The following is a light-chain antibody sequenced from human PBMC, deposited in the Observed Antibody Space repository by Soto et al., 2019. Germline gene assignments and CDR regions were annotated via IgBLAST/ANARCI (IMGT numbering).Light chain of an antibody. CDR3: CSYAGTYTYV. CDR1: SSDVGGYNY. V-gene: IGLV2-11*01. J-gene: IGLJ1*01. CDR2: DVT. Sequence: QSALTQPRSVSGSPGQSVTISCTGTSSDVGGYNYVSWFQHHPGKAPKLMIYDVTRRPSGVPDRFSGSKSGNTASLTISGLQAEYEADYYCCSYAGTYTYVFGTGTKLTVL.